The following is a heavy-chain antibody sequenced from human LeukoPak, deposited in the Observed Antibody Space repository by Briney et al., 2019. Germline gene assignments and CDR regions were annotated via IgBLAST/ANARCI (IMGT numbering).Heavy chain of an antibody. CDR3: ARDLGFLEPYYFDY. V-gene: IGHV4-4*07. J-gene: IGHJ4*02. CDR1: GGSISSYY. D-gene: IGHD3-3*01. Sequence: PSETLSLTCTVSGGSISSYYWSWIRQPAGKGLEWIGRIYTSGSTNYNPSLKSRVTMSVGTSKNQFSLKLSSVTAADTAVYYCARDLGFLEPYYFDYWGQGTLVTVSS. CDR2: IYTSGST.